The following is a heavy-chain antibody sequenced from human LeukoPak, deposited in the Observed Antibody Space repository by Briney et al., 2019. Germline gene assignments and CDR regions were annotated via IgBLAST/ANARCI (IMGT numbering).Heavy chain of an antibody. CDR2: ISASNVNT. V-gene: IGHV1-18*01. D-gene: IGHD2-15*01. CDR1: VYTFTSYG. Sequence: ASLKLSSKASVYTFTSYGISWVRQAPGHGLECMGWISASNVNTNYAPKLQGRVTMPTDTSTRTAYIDLRSLRSDDTAVYDCARDVGYCSGGSCYLFKDWGQGTLVTVSS. J-gene: IGHJ4*02. CDR3: ARDVGYCSGGSCYLFKD.